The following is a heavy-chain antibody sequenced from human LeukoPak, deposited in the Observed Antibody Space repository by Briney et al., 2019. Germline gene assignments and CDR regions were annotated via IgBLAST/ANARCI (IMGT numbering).Heavy chain of an antibody. CDR2: IYTRGRT. CDR1: GGSISSYY. D-gene: IGHD5-24*01. CDR3: ARVEMATFDY. J-gene: IGHJ4*02. V-gene: IGHV4-4*07. Sequence: SDTLSLTCTVSGGSISSYYWSCIRQRAGGGLEWIGRIYTRGRTNYNPYLKSRVTMSVDTSKNQFSLKLSSVTAADTAVYYCARVEMATFDYWGQGTLVTVSS.